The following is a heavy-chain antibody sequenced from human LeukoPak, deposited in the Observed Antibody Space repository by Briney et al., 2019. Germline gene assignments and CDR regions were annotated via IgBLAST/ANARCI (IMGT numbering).Heavy chain of an antibody. Sequence: RASETLSLTCTVSGGSISSSSYYWGWIRQPPGKGLEWIGSIYYSGSTYYNPSLKSRVTISVDTSKNQFSLKLSSVTAADTAVYYCARGTGYSSSWYDYYYYYMDVWGKGTTVTISS. V-gene: IGHV4-39*01. J-gene: IGHJ6*03. D-gene: IGHD6-13*01. CDR1: GGSISSSSYY. CDR2: IYYSGST. CDR3: ARGTGYSSSWYDYYYYYMDV.